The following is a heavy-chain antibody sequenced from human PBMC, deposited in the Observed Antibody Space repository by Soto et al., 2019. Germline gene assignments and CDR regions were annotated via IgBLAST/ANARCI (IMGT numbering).Heavy chain of an antibody. D-gene: IGHD5-12*01. CDR2: IWYDGSNK. CDR3: AKDLGDIVATIRYYYYGMDV. Sequence: GGSLRLSCAASGFTFSSYGMHWVRQAPGKGLEWVAVIWYDGSNKYYADSVKGRFTISRDNSKNTLYLQMNSLRAEDTAVYYCAKDLGDIVATIRYYYYGMDVWGQGTTVTVSS. J-gene: IGHJ6*02. CDR1: GFTFSSYG. V-gene: IGHV3-30*02.